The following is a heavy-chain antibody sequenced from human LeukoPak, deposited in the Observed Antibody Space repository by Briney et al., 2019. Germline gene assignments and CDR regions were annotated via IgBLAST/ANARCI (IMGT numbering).Heavy chain of an antibody. CDR2: MNPNSGNT. CDR3: ARGGQLRYFDWLLPNNWFDP. V-gene: IGHV1-8*01. CDR1: GYTFTSYD. Sequence: ASVKVSCKASGYTFTSYDTNWVRQATGQGLEWMGWMNPNSGNTDYAQKFQGRVTMTRSTSISTAYMELSSLRSEDTAVYYCARGGQLRYFDWLLPNNWFDPWGQGTLVTVSS. J-gene: IGHJ5*02. D-gene: IGHD3-9*01.